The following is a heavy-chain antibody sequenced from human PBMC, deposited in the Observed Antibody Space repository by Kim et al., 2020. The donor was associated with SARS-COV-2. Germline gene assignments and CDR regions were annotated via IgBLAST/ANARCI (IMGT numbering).Heavy chain of an antibody. CDR3: AKGPRAYSSGYYYWDY. CDR2: ISYDGSNK. Sequence: GGSLRLSCAASGFTFSSYGMHWVRQAPGKGLEWVAVISYDGSNKYYADSVKGRFTISRDNSKNTLYLQMNSLRAEDTAVYYCAKGPRAYSSGYYYWDYWGQGTLVTVSS. CDR1: GFTFSSYG. D-gene: IGHD3-22*01. J-gene: IGHJ4*02. V-gene: IGHV3-30*18.